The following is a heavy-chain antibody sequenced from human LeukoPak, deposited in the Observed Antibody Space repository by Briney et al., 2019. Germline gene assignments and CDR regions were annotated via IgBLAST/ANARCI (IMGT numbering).Heavy chain of an antibody. CDR2: INPSGGST. CDR3: ARDPLSAVAAHPHAGNLLYYFDY. J-gene: IGHJ4*02. CDR1: GYTFTSYY. V-gene: IGHV1-46*01. Sequence: ASVKVSCKASGYTFTSYYMHWVRQAPGQGLEWMGIINPSGGSTSYAQKFQGRVTMTRDTSTSTVYMELSSLRSEDTAVYYCARDPLSAVAAHPHAGNLLYYFDYWGQGTLVTVSS. D-gene: IGHD6-19*01.